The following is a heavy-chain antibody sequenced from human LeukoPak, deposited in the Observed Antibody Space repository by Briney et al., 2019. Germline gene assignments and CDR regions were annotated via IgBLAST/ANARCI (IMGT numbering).Heavy chain of an antibody. Sequence: GGSLRLSCAASGFTFTNYGMHWVRQAPGKGLEWVAFIRSDGYHTYYADSVKGRFTITRDNSKNTLYLQMNSLRLEDMAVYYCAKPSGSGVDYWGRGTRVTVSS. CDR2: IRSDGYHT. J-gene: IGHJ4*02. CDR3: AKPSGSGVDY. V-gene: IGHV3-30*02. CDR1: GFTFTNYG. D-gene: IGHD1-26*01.